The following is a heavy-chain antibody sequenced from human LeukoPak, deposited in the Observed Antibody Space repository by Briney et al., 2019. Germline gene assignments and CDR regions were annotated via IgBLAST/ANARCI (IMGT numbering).Heavy chain of an antibody. Sequence: SETLSLTCTVSGGSIGSGSYYWSWIRQPAGKGLEWIGRIYTSGSTNYNPSLKSRVTISVDTSKNQFSLKLSSVTAADTAVYYCARTVVHYDSSGYYYVSFDYWGQGTLVTVSS. CDR3: ARTVVHYDSSGYYYVSFDY. CDR2: IYTSGST. J-gene: IGHJ4*02. V-gene: IGHV4-61*02. CDR1: GGSIGSGSYY. D-gene: IGHD3-22*01.